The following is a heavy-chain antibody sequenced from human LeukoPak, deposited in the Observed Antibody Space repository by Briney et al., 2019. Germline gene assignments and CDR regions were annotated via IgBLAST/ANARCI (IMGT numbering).Heavy chain of an antibody. CDR3: ARFVRELQFDY. Sequence: PSETLSLTCTVSGGSISSSGYYWSWIRQPPGKGLEWIGYIYYSGSTNYNPSLKSRVTISVDTSKNQFSLKLSSVTAADTALYYCARFVRELQFDYWGQGTLVTVSS. J-gene: IGHJ4*02. CDR1: GGSISSSGYY. D-gene: IGHD1-26*01. CDR2: IYYSGST. V-gene: IGHV4-61*08.